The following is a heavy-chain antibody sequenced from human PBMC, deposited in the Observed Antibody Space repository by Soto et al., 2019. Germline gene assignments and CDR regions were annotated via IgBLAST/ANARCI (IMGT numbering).Heavy chain of an antibody. J-gene: IGHJ4*02. D-gene: IGHD3-16*01. V-gene: IGHV3-74*01. CDR2: INPAGTIT. Sequence: MQMVESGGGSVQPGGTLRLSCAASGFPFSHYWMHWVRQTPGKGLVWVSRINPAGTITNYADSVEGRFTISRDNADSALFLQIYSLSAEDTAIYYSASDTFGLRDTWGQGTLVTVSS. CDR1: GFPFSHYW. CDR3: ASDTFGLRDT.